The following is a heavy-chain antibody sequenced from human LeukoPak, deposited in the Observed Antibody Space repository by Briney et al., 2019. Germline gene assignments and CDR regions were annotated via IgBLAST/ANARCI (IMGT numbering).Heavy chain of an antibody. V-gene: IGHV4-34*01. D-gene: IGHD3-22*01. CDR2: INHSGST. Sequence: SETLSLTCAVYGGSFSGYYWCWIRQPPGKGLEWIGKINHSGSTNYNPSLKSRVTISVDTSKNQFSLKLSSVTAADTAVYYCARGRRMRITMIVVVITEKYFDYWGQGTLVTVSS. J-gene: IGHJ4*02. CDR3: ARGRRMRITMIVVVITEKYFDY. CDR1: GGSFSGYY.